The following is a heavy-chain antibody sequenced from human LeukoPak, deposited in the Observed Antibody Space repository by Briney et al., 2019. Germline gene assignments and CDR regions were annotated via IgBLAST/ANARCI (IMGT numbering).Heavy chain of an antibody. CDR1: EFTFSSYY. J-gene: IGHJ4*02. Sequence: PGGSLRLSCAVSEFTFSSYYMNWVRQAPGKGLEWVSSISSSSSYIYYADSMKGRFTISRDNAKDTLYLQMSSLRAEGTAVYYCARDGGYSYGYVGYWGQGTLVTVSS. CDR3: ARDGGYSYGYVGY. D-gene: IGHD5-18*01. CDR2: ISSSSSYI. V-gene: IGHV3-21*06.